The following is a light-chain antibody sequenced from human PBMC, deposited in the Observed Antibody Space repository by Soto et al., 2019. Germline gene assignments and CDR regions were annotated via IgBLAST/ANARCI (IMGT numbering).Light chain of an antibody. CDR2: DTS. Sequence: ETVLTQSPGTLSLSPGERATLSCRASQSVSSNYLAWYQQKPGQAPSLLIYDTSHRAPGIPARFSGSGSGTDFTLTISSLEPEDYAVYYCQQYNNWPPTFGQGTKVDIK. V-gene: IGKV3-11*01. J-gene: IGKJ1*01. CDR1: QSVSSNY. CDR3: QQYNNWPPT.